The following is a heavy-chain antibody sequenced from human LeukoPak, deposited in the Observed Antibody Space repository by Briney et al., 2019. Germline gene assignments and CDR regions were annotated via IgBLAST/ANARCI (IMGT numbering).Heavy chain of an antibody. Sequence: ASVKVSCKASGYTFTGYYMHWVRLAPGQGLEWMGRINPNSGGTNYAQKFQGRVTMTRDTSISTAYMELSRLRSDDTAVYYCARGKPIAYYYDSSGQRGDYWGQGTLVTVSS. CDR1: GYTFTGYY. CDR2: INPNSGGT. D-gene: IGHD3-22*01. V-gene: IGHV1-2*06. CDR3: ARGKPIAYYYDSSGQRGDY. J-gene: IGHJ4*02.